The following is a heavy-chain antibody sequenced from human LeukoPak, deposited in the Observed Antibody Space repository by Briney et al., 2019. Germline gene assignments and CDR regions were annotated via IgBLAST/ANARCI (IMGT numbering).Heavy chain of an antibody. CDR1: GGSFSGYY. CDR3: ARGVGSFVDY. CDR2: INHSGST. V-gene: IGHV4-34*01. Sequence: SETLSLTCAVYGGSFSGYYWSWIRQPPGKGLEWIGEINHSGSTNYNPSLKSRVTISVDTSKNQFSLKLSSVTAADTAVYYCARGVGSFVDYWGQGTLVTVSS. D-gene: IGHD6-13*01. J-gene: IGHJ4*02.